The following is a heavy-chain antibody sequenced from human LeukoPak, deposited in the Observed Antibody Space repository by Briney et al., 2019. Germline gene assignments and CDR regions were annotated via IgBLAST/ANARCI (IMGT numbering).Heavy chain of an antibody. J-gene: IGHJ4*02. CDR2: IYTSGST. D-gene: IGHD1-7*01. CDR1: GGSISSGSYY. Sequence: SETLSLTCTVSGGSISSGSYYWSWIRQPAGKGLEWIGRIYTSGSTNYNPSLKSRVTISVDTSKNQFSLKLSSVTAADTVVYYCAVHNWNSVIDYWGQGTLVTVSS. CDR3: AVHNWNSVIDY. V-gene: IGHV4-61*02.